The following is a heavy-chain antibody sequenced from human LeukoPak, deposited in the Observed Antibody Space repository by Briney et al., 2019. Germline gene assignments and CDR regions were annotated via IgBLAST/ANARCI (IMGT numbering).Heavy chain of an antibody. CDR2: KSYDGSNK. V-gene: IGHV3-30*04. D-gene: IGHD6-19*01. Sequence: GALRLSCGASGFTFSSYAMHWVRQAPGKGLEWVAVKSYDGSNKYYADSVKGRFTISRDNSKNTLYLQMNSLRAEDAAVYYCATDVPEHSSVLLQDYGGFDYWGQGTLVTVSS. J-gene: IGHJ4*02. CDR1: GFTFSSYA. CDR3: ATDVPEHSSVLLQDYGGFDY.